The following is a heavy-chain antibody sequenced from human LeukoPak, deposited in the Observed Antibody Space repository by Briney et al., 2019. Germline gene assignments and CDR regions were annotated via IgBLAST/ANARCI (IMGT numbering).Heavy chain of an antibody. J-gene: IGHJ4*02. CDR3: AKDLVGYCSSTSCPSTDY. Sequence: GGSLRLSCAASGFTFSSYAMSWVRQAPGKGLEWVSAISGSGGSTYYADSVKGRFTISRDNSKNTLYLQMNSLRAEDTAVYYCAKDLVGYCSSTSCPSTDYWGQGTLVTVSS. CDR2: ISGSGGST. CDR1: GFTFSSYA. D-gene: IGHD2-2*01. V-gene: IGHV3-23*01.